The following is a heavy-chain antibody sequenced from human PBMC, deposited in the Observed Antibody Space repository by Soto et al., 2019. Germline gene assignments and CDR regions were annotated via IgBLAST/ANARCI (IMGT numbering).Heavy chain of an antibody. CDR1: GYTFTSYG. CDR2: SSAYNGNT. J-gene: IGHJ3*02. V-gene: IGHV1-18*01. CDR3: ARDWDIVLMVYAIRYDAFDI. Sequence: QVQLVQSGAEVKKPGASVKVSCKASGYTFTSYGISWVRQAPGQGLEWMGWSSAYNGNTNYAQKLQGRVTMTTDTSTSTAYMELRSLRSDDTAVYYCARDWDIVLMVYAIRYDAFDIWGQGTMVTVSS. D-gene: IGHD2-8*01.